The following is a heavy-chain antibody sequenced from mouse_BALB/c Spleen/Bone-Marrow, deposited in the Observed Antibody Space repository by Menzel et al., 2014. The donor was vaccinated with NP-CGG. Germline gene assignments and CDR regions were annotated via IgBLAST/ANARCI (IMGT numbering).Heavy chain of an antibody. CDR3: ARESIYYYGSTLDY. CDR2: ISTYYGDA. CDR1: GYTFTDYA. V-gene: IGHV1S137*01. D-gene: IGHD1-1*01. J-gene: IGHJ2*01. Sequence: VKLQQSGAELVRPGVSVKISCKGSGYTFTDYAMHCVKQSHAKSLEWIGVISTYYGDASYNQKFKGKATMTVDKSSSTAYMELARLTSEDSAIYYCARESIYYYGSTLDYWGQGTTLTVSS.